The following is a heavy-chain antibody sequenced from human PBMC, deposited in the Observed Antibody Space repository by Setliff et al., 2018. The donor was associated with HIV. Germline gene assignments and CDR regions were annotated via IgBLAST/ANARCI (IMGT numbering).Heavy chain of an antibody. CDR3: ARANSIKGYSYGPDAFAI. V-gene: IGHV4-34*01. CDR2: INHSGST. CDR1: GGSFSGYY. D-gene: IGHD5-18*01. Sequence: SETLSLTCAVYGGSFSGYYWSWIRQPPGKGLEWIGEINHSGSTNYNMSLWSRVTISVDTSKNQFSLNLSSVTAADTAVYYCARANSIKGYSYGPDAFAIWGQGTLVTVSS. J-gene: IGHJ3*02.